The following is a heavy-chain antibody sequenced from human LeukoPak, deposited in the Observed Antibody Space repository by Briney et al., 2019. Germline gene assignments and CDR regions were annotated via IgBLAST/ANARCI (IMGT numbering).Heavy chain of an antibody. CDR2: ISSSGSTI. Sequence: GSLRLSCAASGFTFSSYEMNWVRQAPGKGLEWVSYISSSGSTIYYADSVKGRFTISRDNAKNSLYLQMNSLRAEDTAVYYCAREGWDYEILTGRSNAFDLWGQGTMVTVSS. CDR1: GFTFSSYE. CDR3: AREGWDYEILTGRSNAFDL. V-gene: IGHV3-48*03. J-gene: IGHJ3*01. D-gene: IGHD3-9*01.